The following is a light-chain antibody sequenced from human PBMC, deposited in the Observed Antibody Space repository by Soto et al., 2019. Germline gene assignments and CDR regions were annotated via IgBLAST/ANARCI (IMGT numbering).Light chain of an antibody. CDR2: AAS. J-gene: IGKJ1*01. Sequence: DIQRTQSPSTLSASVGDRVTLTCRASQSISTWLAWYQKKTGKDPNRLIYAASSLQSGVPSRFSGIVSGTEFNLTISSLQPEECATYEGLQQNSYPRTFGQLTKVDIK. CDR1: QSISTW. CDR3: LQQNSYPRT. V-gene: IGKV1-5*01.